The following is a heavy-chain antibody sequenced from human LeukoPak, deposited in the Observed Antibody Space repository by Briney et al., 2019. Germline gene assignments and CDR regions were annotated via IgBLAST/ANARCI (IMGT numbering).Heavy chain of an antibody. CDR3: ARGDIVVVPAEIFRWFDP. CDR1: GGSFSGYY. V-gene: IGHV4-30-4*01. CDR2: IYYSGST. D-gene: IGHD2-2*01. J-gene: IGHJ5*02. Sequence: SETLSLTCAVYGGSFSGYYWSWIRQPPGKGLEWIGYIYYSGSTYYNPSLKSRVTISVDTSKNQFSLKLSSVTAADTAVYYCARGDIVVVPAEIFRWFDPWGQGTLVTVSS.